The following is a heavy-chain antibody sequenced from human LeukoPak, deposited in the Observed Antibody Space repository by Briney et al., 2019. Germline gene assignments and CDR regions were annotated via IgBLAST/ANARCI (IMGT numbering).Heavy chain of an antibody. CDR1: GFTFSSYA. Sequence: GGSLRLSCAASGFTFSSYAMSWVRQAPGKGLEWVSAISNSGGSTYYAASVKGRFTISRDNSKSTLSLQMNRLRAEDTAVYYCAKGRYSSSSVYYFDYWGQGTLVTVSS. D-gene: IGHD6-6*01. CDR2: ISNSGGST. V-gene: IGHV3-23*01. CDR3: AKGRYSSSSVYYFDY. J-gene: IGHJ4*02.